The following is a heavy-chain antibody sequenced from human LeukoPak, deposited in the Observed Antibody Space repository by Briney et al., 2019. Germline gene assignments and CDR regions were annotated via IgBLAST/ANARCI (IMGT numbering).Heavy chain of an antibody. J-gene: IGHJ1*01. CDR3: ARVWELLRKYLYH. Sequence: EASVKVSCKASGYTFTGYYLHWVRQAPGQGLDWMGWINPNSGGTTYAQNFKGRVTMTWDTSISTAYMELSRLRSDDTAVYYCARVWELLRKYLYHWGQGTLVTVSS. D-gene: IGHD1-26*01. CDR2: INPNSGGT. CDR1: GYTFTGYY. V-gene: IGHV1-2*02.